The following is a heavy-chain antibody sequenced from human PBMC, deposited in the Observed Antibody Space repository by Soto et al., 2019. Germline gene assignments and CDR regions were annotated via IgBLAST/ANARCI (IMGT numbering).Heavy chain of an antibody. J-gene: IGHJ6*03. CDR3: TATRGLVDNSNYDYYYYYMDV. D-gene: IGHD4-4*01. CDR2: IKSKTDGGTT. CDR1: GFTFSNAW. Sequence: GGSLRLSCAASGFTFSNAWMSWVRQAPGKGLEWVGRIKSKTDGGTTDYAAPVKGRFTISRDDSKNTLYLQMNSLKTEDTAVYYCTATRGLVDNSNYDYYYYYMDVWGKGTTVTVSS. V-gene: IGHV3-15*01.